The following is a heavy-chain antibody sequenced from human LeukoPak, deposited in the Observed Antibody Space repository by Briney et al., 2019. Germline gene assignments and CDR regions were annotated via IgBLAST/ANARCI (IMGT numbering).Heavy chain of an antibody. V-gene: IGHV3-23*01. Sequence: GGSLRLSCAASGFTFSSYAMSWVRQAPGKGLEWVSAISGSGGSTYYADSVKGRFTISRDNSKNTLYLQMGSLRAEDMAVYYCARDRYCSSTSCYAPFDYWGQGTLVTVSS. CDR1: GFTFSSYA. CDR2: ISGSGGST. CDR3: ARDRYCSSTSCYAPFDY. J-gene: IGHJ4*02. D-gene: IGHD2-2*01.